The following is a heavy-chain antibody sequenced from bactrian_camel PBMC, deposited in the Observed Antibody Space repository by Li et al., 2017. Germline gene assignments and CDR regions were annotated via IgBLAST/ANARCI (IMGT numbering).Heavy chain of an antibody. D-gene: IGHD7*01. Sequence: HVQLVESGGGLVQPGGSLRLSCAASGFTFSMSAMTWVRQAPGKGPEWVSNIYSAASNTYYAVSVKGRFTISQDSAKNTLYLQMNSLKPEDTAMYYCMADPSVFPVCQLSVMRMDYRGQGTQVTVS. V-gene: IGHV3S7*01. CDR3: MADPSVFPVCQLSVMRMDY. CDR1: GFTFSMSA. CDR2: IYSAASNT. J-gene: IGHJ4*01.